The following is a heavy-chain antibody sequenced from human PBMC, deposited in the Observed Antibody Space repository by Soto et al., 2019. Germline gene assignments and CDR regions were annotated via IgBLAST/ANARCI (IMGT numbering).Heavy chain of an antibody. CDR3: ARRGSGSSGRYYYYYYTDV. Sequence: HLQLQESGPGLVKPSETLSLTCTVSGGSISSSSYYWGWIRQPPGKGLEWIGDIFDTGSTYYNPSLKSRLTISVDKSKNQFSLRLMSVTAADTALYYCARRGSGSSGRYYYYYYTDVWGKGTTVSVSS. CDR2: IFDTGST. CDR1: GGSISSSSYY. V-gene: IGHV4-39*01. D-gene: IGHD6-6*01. J-gene: IGHJ6*03.